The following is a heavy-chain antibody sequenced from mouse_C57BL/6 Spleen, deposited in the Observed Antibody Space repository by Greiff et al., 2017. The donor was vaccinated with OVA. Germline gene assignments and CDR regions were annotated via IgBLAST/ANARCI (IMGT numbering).Heavy chain of an antibody. J-gene: IGHJ1*03. CDR1: GYTFTSYW. CDR3: ARLYGNHWYFDV. Sequence: VQLQQPGAELVMPGASVKLSCKASGYTFTSYWMHWVKQRPGQGLEWIGEIDPSDSYTNYNQKFKGKSTLTVDKSSSTAYMQLSSLTSEDSAVYDCARLYGNHWYFDVWGTGTTVTVSS. D-gene: IGHD2-1*01. CDR2: IDPSDSYT. V-gene: IGHV1-69*01.